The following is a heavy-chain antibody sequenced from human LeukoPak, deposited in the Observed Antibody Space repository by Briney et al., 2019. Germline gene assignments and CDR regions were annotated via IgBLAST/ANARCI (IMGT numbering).Heavy chain of an antibody. CDR2: ISYDGSNK. Sequence: GGSLRLSCAASGLPFSSYGMHWVRQAPAKGLEWVAVISYDGSNKYYATSVKGPFTISRDNSKNTLYLQMDSLRAEDTAVYYCAKCGDSYDTFDYWGQGTLVTVSS. CDR3: AKCGDSYDTFDY. D-gene: IGHD5-18*01. J-gene: IGHJ4*02. CDR1: GLPFSSYG. V-gene: IGHV3-30*18.